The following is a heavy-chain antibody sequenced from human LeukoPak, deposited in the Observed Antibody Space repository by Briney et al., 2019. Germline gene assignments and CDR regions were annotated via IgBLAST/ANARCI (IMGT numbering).Heavy chain of an antibody. CDR3: ARDHEPLLWFRQMSDY. CDR1: GYAFTSYG. D-gene: IGHD3-10*01. Sequence: GASVKVSCKASGYAFTSYGISWVRQAPGQGLEWMGWISAYNGNTNYAQKLQGRVTMTTDTSTSTAYMELRSLRSDDTAVYYCARDHEPLLWFRQMSDYWGQGTLVTVST. CDR2: ISAYNGNT. V-gene: IGHV1-18*01. J-gene: IGHJ4*02.